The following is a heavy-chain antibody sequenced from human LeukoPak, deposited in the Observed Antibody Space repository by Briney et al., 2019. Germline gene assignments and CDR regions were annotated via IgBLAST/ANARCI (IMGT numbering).Heavy chain of an antibody. Sequence: KPGGSLRLSCAASGFTFSNAWMSWVRQAPGKGLEWVGRIKSKTDGGTTDYAAPVKDRFTISRDDSKNTLYLQMNSLKTEDTAVYYCTTHNDYYDSSGYVYWGQGTLVTVSS. D-gene: IGHD3-22*01. J-gene: IGHJ4*02. CDR3: TTHNDYYDSSGYVY. V-gene: IGHV3-15*01. CDR1: GFTFSNAW. CDR2: IKSKTDGGTT.